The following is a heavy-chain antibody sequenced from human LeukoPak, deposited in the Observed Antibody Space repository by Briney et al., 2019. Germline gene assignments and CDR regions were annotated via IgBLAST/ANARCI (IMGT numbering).Heavy chain of an antibody. CDR1: GGSISSRSYY. CDR2: IFYSGNT. D-gene: IGHD2-2*01. Sequence: PSETLSLTCTVSGGSISSRSYYWGWVRQPPGKGLEWIGSIFYSGNTYYNPSLRSRLTMSVDTSKNHFSLKLSDVTATDTAIYYCARHREDIVVVPFGYWGQGTLVIVSS. V-gene: IGHV4-39*01. CDR3: ARHREDIVVVPFGY. J-gene: IGHJ4*02.